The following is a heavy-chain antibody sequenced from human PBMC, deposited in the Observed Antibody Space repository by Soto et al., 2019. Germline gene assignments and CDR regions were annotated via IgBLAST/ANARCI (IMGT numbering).Heavy chain of an antibody. CDR1: GFTFSDYY. CDR3: ARDRVVAATKIFDP. J-gene: IGHJ5*02. V-gene: IGHV3-11*01. CDR2: ISSSGSTI. D-gene: IGHD2-15*01. Sequence: GGSLRLSCAASGFTFSDYYMTWIRQAPGKGLEWVSYISSSGSTIYYADSVKGRFTISRDNAKNSLYLQMNSLRAEDTAVYYCARDRVVAATKIFDPWGQGTLVTVSS.